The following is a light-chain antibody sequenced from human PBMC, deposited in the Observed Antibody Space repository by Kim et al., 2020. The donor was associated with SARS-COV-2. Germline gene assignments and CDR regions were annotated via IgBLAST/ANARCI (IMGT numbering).Light chain of an antibody. CDR1: QSLLYSSNDKNY. V-gene: IGKV4-1*01. CDR2: WAS. J-gene: IGKJ2*01. Sequence: DIVMIQPPDSLAVSLGETATINCKSSQSLLYSSNDKNYLAWYQQKPGQPPKLLIYWASTRESGLPDRFSGSGSGTDFTLTIDSLQAEDVTVYYCQEYYSAPYTFGQGTKLEI. CDR3: QEYYSAPYT.